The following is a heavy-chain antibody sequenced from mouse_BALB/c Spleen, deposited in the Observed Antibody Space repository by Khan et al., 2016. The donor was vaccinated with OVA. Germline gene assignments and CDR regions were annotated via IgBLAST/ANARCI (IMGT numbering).Heavy chain of an antibody. V-gene: IGHV1-4*01. CDR1: GYTFTSYT. D-gene: IGHD2-14*01. Sequence: QVRLQQSGAELARPGASVKMSCKASGYTFTSYTIHWIKQRPGQGLEWIGYINPSSGYTNYNQKFKDKATLTADKSSTKAYMQLSSLTSDDSAVYYCARDGAYYRNDGWFAYWGQVTLVTVSA. J-gene: IGHJ3*01. CDR2: INPSSGYT. CDR3: ARDGAYYRNDGWFAY.